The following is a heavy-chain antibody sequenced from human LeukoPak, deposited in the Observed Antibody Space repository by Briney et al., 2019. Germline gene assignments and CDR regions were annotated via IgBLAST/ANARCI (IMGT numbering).Heavy chain of an antibody. J-gene: IGHJ4*02. D-gene: IGHD6-19*01. CDR3: AWSVAGSGVFDY. CDR1: GGSISSYY. Sequence: SETLSLTCAVSGGSISSYYWSWIRQPPGKGLEWIGYIYYSGSTNYNPSLKSRVTISVDTSKNQFSLKLSSVTAADTAVYYCAWSVAGSGVFDYWGQGTLVTVSS. CDR2: IYYSGST. V-gene: IGHV4-59*01.